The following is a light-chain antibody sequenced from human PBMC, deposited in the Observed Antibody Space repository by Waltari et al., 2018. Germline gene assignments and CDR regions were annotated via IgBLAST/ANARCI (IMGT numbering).Light chain of an antibody. CDR1: QGISSW. CDR2: DAS. V-gene: IGKV1-5*01. J-gene: IGKJ3*01. CDR3: QQYNSYPFT. Sequence: DIQMTQSPSTLSASVGDRVTITCRASQGISSWLAWYQQKPGKAPKVLIYDASSLESGVPSRVSVSGSGTEFTLTISSLQPDDFATYYCQQYNSYPFTFGPGTKVDIK.